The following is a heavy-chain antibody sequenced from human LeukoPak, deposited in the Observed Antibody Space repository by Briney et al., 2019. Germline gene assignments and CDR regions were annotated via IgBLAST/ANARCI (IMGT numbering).Heavy chain of an antibody. V-gene: IGHV3-7*01. D-gene: IGHD1-26*01. CDR1: GFIFRNNW. CDR3: TRDDFSGSYCD. J-gene: IGHJ4*01. CDR2: IEWDETKK. Sequence: GGSLRLSCAASGFIFRNNWMSWVRQAPGKGLAWVANIEWDETKKYYVESVKCQFTMSRENNRNSLYLQMKSLRADDTVTYYCTRDDFSGSYCDWGHGTLVTVSS.